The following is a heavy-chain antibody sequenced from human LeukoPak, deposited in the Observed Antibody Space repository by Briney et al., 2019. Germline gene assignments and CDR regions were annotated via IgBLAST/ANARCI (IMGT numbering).Heavy chain of an antibody. V-gene: IGHV1-18*01. CDR1: GYTFTSYG. D-gene: IGHD1-1*01. CDR3: AGSGEREPLDY. CDR2: ISAYKGNT. J-gene: IGHJ4*02. Sequence: ASVKVSCKASGYTFTSYGISWVRQAPGQGLEWMGWISAYKGNTNYAQNLPSRVTMTTNTSTSTAYIELRSLRSDDTAVYYGAGSGEREPLDYWGQGTLVTVSS.